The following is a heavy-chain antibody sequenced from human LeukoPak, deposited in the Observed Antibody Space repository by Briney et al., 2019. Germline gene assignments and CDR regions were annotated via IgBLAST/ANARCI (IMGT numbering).Heavy chain of an antibody. CDR2: MNPNSGNT. J-gene: IGHJ5*02. CDR3: TRKHSVVVAKNWFDP. V-gene: IGHV1-8*01. CDR1: GYTFTSYD. D-gene: IGHD2-15*01. Sequence: GASVKVSCKCSGYTFTSYDIKWVRQAPGQGLEWMGWMNPNSGNTGSAQKFQGRVTMTRNTAISTDYMELSSLRSEDTAVYYCTRKHSVVVAKNWFDPWGQGTLVTVSS.